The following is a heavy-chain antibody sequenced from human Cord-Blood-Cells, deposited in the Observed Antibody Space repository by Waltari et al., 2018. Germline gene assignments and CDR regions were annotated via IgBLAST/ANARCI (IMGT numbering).Heavy chain of an antibody. CDR3: AKEESDY. CDR2: LRGRRGSR. J-gene: IGHJ4*02. D-gene: IGHD3-10*01. V-gene: IGHV3-23*01. CDR1: GPTFSSFA. Sequence: LPPAPSLRPSCAASGPTFSSFAMSWVRPAPGKGLEWVFALRGRRGSRSYADSVKGRFTISVAYSRPTCFLSMNSLRAEDTAVYYCAKEESDYWGQGTLVTVSS.